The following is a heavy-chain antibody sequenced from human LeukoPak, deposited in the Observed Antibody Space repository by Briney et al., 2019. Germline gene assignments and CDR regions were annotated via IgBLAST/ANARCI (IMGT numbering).Heavy chain of an antibody. D-gene: IGHD3-10*01. V-gene: IGHV4-30-4*08. CDR2: MYYSGST. J-gene: IGHJ5*02. CDR3: ARGSYGSGSYTSWFDP. Sequence: WVRQPPGKGLEWIGYMYYSGSTYYNPSLESRVSMSIETSKNQLSLKLSSVTAADTAVYYCARGSYGSGSYTSWFDPWGQGTLVTVSS.